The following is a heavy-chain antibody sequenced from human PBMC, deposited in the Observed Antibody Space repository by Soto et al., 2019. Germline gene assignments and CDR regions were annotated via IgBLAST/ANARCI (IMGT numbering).Heavy chain of an antibody. Sequence: GGSLRLSCAASGFTFSSYSMNWVRQAPGKGLEWVSSISSSSSYIYYADSVKGRFTISRDNAKNSLYLQMNSLRAEDTAVYYCATLTMVRGAPDYWGQGTLVTVPQ. V-gene: IGHV3-21*01. J-gene: IGHJ4*02. CDR2: ISSSSSYI. CDR3: ATLTMVRGAPDY. CDR1: GFTFSSYS. D-gene: IGHD3-10*01.